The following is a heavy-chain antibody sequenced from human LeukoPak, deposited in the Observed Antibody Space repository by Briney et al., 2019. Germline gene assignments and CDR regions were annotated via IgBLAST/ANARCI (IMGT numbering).Heavy chain of an antibody. Sequence: GGSLRLSCAASGFIFSNYNMNWVRQDPGKGLEWVSYISSSSGTIYYADSVKGRFTISRDNAKNSLYLQMNSLRAEDTAVYYCARAPGTRFHAFDIWGQGTMVTVSS. CDR1: GFIFSNYN. CDR2: ISSSSGTI. D-gene: IGHD1-26*01. V-gene: IGHV3-48*01. CDR3: ARAPGTRFHAFDI. J-gene: IGHJ3*02.